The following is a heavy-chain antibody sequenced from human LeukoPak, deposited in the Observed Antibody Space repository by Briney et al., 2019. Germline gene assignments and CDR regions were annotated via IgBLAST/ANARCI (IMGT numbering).Heavy chain of an antibody. J-gene: IGHJ3*02. CDR1: GFTFSSYS. V-gene: IGHV3-23*01. Sequence: GGSLRLSCAASGFTFSSYSMNWVRQAPGKGLEWVSAISGSGGSIGYADSVKGRFTISRDNSKNTLYLQMNSLRAEDTAVYYCARGYSSEDAFDIWGQGTMVTVSS. CDR2: ISGSGGSI. CDR3: ARGYSSEDAFDI. D-gene: IGHD6-19*01.